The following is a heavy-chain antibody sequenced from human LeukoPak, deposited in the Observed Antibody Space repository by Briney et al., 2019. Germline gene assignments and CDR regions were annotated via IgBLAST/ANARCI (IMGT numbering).Heavy chain of an antibody. Sequence: PGGSLRLSCAASGFTFSNAWMSWVRQAPGKGLEWVSVIYSGGSTYYADSVKGRFTISRDNSKNTLYLQMNSLRAEDTAVYYCARGSQRWLGFDYWGQGTLVTVSS. CDR2: IYSGGST. V-gene: IGHV3-66*01. CDR3: ARGSQRWLGFDY. CDR1: GFTFSNAW. J-gene: IGHJ4*02. D-gene: IGHD5-18*01.